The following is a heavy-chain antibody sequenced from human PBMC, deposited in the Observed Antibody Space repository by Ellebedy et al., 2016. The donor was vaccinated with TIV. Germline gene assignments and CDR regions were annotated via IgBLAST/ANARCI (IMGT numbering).Heavy chain of an antibody. CDR3: ARASDTAMVTNWFDP. J-gene: IGHJ5*02. CDR1: GGSISSGGYS. D-gene: IGHD5-18*01. CDR2: IYYSGST. Sequence: SETLSLXXAVSGGSISSGGYSWSWIRQHPGKGLEWIGYIYYSGSTYYNPSLKSRVTISVDTSKNQFSLKLSSVTAADTAVYYCARASDTAMVTNWFDPWGQGTLVTVSS. V-gene: IGHV4-31*11.